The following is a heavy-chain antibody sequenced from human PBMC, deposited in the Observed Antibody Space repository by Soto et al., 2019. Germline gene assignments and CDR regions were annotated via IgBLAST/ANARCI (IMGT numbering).Heavy chain of an antibody. CDR3: ASKVLRFLEWFPQRNYYYGMDV. V-gene: IGHV4-34*01. Sequence: SETLSLTCAVYGGSFSGYYWSWIRQPPGKGLEWIGEINHSGSTNYNPSLKSRVTISVDTSKNQFSLKLSSVTAADTAVYYCASKVLRFLEWFPQRNYYYGMDVWGKGTTVT. CDR1: GGSFSGYY. J-gene: IGHJ6*04. D-gene: IGHD3-3*01. CDR2: INHSGST.